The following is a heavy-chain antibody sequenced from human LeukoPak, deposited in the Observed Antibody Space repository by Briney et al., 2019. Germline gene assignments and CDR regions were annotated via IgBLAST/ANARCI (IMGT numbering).Heavy chain of an antibody. V-gene: IGHV4-59*01. D-gene: IGHD1-26*01. CDR1: GGSFSGYY. J-gene: IGHJ5*02. CDR2: IYYSGST. Sequence: SETLSLTCAVYGGSFSGYYWSWIRQPPGKGLEWIGYIYYSGSTNYNPSLKSRVTISVDTSKNQFSLKLSSVTAADTAVYYCARGVGATRVLWFDPWGQGTLVTVSS. CDR3: ARGVGATRVLWFDP.